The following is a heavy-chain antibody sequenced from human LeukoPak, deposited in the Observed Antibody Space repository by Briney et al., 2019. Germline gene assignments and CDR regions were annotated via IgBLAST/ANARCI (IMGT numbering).Heavy chain of an antibody. Sequence: ASVKVSCKASGGTFSSYAISWVRQAPGQGLEWMGGIIPIFGTANYAQKFQGRVTITADESTSTAYMELSSLRSEDTAVYYCAVGHYYDSSGYFDYWGQGTLVTVSS. CDR3: AVGHYYDSSGYFDY. D-gene: IGHD3-22*01. J-gene: IGHJ4*02. CDR1: GGTFSSYA. CDR2: IIPIFGTA. V-gene: IGHV1-69*13.